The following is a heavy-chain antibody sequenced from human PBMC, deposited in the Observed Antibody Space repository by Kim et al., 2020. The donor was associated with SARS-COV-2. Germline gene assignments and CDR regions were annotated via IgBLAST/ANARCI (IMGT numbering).Heavy chain of an antibody. J-gene: IGHJ3*02. Sequence: KFQRRVTITADESTSTAYMELSSLRSEDTAVYYCARGLYPVPARRDAFDIWGQGTMVTVSS. D-gene: IGHD2-2*01. CDR3: ARGLYPVPARRDAFDI. V-gene: IGHV1-69*01.